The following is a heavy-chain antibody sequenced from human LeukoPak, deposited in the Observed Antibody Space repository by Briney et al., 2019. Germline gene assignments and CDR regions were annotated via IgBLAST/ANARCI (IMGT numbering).Heavy chain of an antibody. CDR1: GFTFSNAR. V-gene: IGHV3-15*01. J-gene: IGHJ4*02. D-gene: IGHD2-21*02. CDR3: TTSLSGGVTAVYSFDN. Sequence: GGSLRLSCVASGFTFSNARMNWVRQAPGKGLEWVGRIKSKTDGGTTDYAAPVKGRITISRDDSTNTLHLQMNSLNTEDTAVYYCTTSLSGGVTAVYSFDNWGQGTLVTVSS. CDR2: IKSKTDGGTT.